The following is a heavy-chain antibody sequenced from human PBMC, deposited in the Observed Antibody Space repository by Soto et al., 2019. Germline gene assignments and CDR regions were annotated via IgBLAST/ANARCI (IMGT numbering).Heavy chain of an antibody. CDR1: GGSISSSSYY. J-gene: IGHJ4*02. CDR2: IYYSGST. Sequence: QLQLQESGPGLVKPSETLSLTCTVSGGSISSSSYYWGWIRQPPGKGLEWIGSIYYSGSTYYNQALKSRVTISVDTSKNQFSLKLSSVTAADTAVYYCARQDDFWSGYTLDYWGQGTLVTVSS. V-gene: IGHV4-39*01. D-gene: IGHD3-3*01. CDR3: ARQDDFWSGYTLDY.